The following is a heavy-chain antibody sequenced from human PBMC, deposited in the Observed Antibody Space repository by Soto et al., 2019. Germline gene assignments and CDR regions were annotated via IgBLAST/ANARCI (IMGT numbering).Heavy chain of an antibody. Sequence: QVQLVQSGAEVKKPGSSVKVSCKASGGTFSSYTISWVRQAPGQGLEWMGRIIPILGIANYAQKFQGRVTITADKSTSTAYMELSSLRSEDTAVYYCARGSWGHGDDYYYYYGMAVWGQGTTVTVSS. V-gene: IGHV1-69*02. J-gene: IGHJ6*02. D-gene: IGHD4-17*01. CDR1: GGTFSSYT. CDR2: IIPILGIA. CDR3: ARGSWGHGDDYYYYYGMAV.